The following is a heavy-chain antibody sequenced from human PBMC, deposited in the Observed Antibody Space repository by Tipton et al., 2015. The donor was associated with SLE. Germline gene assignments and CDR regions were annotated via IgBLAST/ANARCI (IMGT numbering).Heavy chain of an antibody. CDR2: ISSSTSYI. Sequence: SLRLSCAASGFTFSTYGMHWVRQAPGKGPEWVSSISSSTSYIYYADSVKGRFTISRDNAKNSLYLQMNGLRAEDTAVYYCARDRGLIAVVGPDYWGQGTLVTVSS. D-gene: IGHD6-19*01. J-gene: IGHJ4*02. CDR1: GFTFSTYG. V-gene: IGHV3-21*03. CDR3: ARDRGLIAVVGPDY.